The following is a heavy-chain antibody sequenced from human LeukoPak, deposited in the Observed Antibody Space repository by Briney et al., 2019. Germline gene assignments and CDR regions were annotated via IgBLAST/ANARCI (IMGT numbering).Heavy chain of an antibody. D-gene: IGHD1-26*01. Sequence: GGSLRLSCAASGFTFSSYEMNWVRQAPGKGLEWVSYISSSAGTIYYADSMKGRFTISRDNAKNSLYLQMNSLRAEDTAVYYCARDFRIVGATIAWGQGTLVTVSS. J-gene: IGHJ5*02. CDR2: ISSSAGTI. CDR1: GFTFSSYE. V-gene: IGHV3-48*03. CDR3: ARDFRIVGATIA.